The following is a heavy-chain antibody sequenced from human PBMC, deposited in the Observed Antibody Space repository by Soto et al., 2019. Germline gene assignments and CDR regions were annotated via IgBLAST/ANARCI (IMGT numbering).Heavy chain of an antibody. CDR3: ARQSRGGGTAGLYYYYGIDV. Sequence: GESLKISCKGSGYRFTSYWIAWVRQMPGKGLEWMGIIYPGDSDTRYSPSFQGQVTISADKSISTAYLQWSSLKASDTAMYYCARQSRGGGTAGLYYYYGIDVWGQGTTVTVSS. D-gene: IGHD1-1*01. CDR2: IYPGDSDT. J-gene: IGHJ6*02. V-gene: IGHV5-51*01. CDR1: GYRFTSYW.